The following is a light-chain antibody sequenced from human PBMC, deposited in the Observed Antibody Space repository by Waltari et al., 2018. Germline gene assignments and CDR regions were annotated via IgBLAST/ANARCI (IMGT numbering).Light chain of an antibody. CDR3: LQYNSYSLLP. Sequence: DIQMTQSPSTLSASVGDRFTIPLRAGQSISNWFAWYQQKPGKAPKLLISKSSTLQSGVPSWFSGSGSGTQFPLTISTLQPDDFATYYCLQYNSYSLLPFGGGTKVEIK. J-gene: IGKJ4*01. CDR1: QSISNW. CDR2: KSS. V-gene: IGKV1-5*03.